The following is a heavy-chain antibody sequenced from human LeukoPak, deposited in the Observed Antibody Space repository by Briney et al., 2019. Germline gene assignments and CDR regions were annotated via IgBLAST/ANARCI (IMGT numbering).Heavy chain of an antibody. CDR2: IYHSGST. V-gene: IGHV4-30-2*01. CDR1: GGSISSGGYS. Sequence: SETLSLTCAVSGGSISSGGYSWSWIRQPPGKGLEWIGYIYHSGSTYYNPSLKSRVTISVDRSKNQFSLKLSPVTAADTAVYYCARGDDILTGYYISKAFDIWGQGTMVTVSS. D-gene: IGHD3-9*01. CDR3: ARGDDILTGYYISKAFDI. J-gene: IGHJ3*02.